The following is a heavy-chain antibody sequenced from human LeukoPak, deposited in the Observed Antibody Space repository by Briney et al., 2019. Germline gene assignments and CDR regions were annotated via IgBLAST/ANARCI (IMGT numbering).Heavy chain of an antibody. D-gene: IGHD3-10*01. V-gene: IGHV1-58*02. Sequence: GASVKVSCKASVFTCTSSAMQWGRQACGERRWWRGWIVVASGNANYAQKFHKSVSITRDMSTSTAYMELSSLRSEDTAVYYCAAVYGSGFDYWGQGTLVTVSS. CDR2: IVVASGNA. CDR3: AAVYGSGFDY. CDR1: VFTCTSSA. J-gene: IGHJ4*02.